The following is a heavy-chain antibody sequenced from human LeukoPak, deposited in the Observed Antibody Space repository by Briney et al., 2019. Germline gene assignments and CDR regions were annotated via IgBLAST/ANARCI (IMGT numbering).Heavy chain of an antibody. Sequence: PGGSLRLSCAASGFTFTDYWMHWVRLVPGKGLVWVSIINTDTRGTYYADSVKGRFTLSRDNAKSTLYLQMDSLRAEDTAVYYCARAGAYHFDNWGQGTLVTVSS. V-gene: IGHV3-74*01. D-gene: IGHD3-16*01. CDR3: ARAGAYHFDN. CDR1: GFTFTDYW. CDR2: INTDTRGT. J-gene: IGHJ4*02.